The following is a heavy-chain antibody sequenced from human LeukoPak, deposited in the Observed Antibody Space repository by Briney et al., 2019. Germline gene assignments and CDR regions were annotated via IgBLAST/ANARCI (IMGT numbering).Heavy chain of an antibody. D-gene: IGHD2-2*01. Sequence: ASVKVSCKASGYTFTGYYMHWVRQAPGQGLEWMGWINPNSGGTNYAQKFQGRFTMTRDTSISTAYMELSRLRSDDTAVYYCARGASYCSSTSCYDYWGQGTLVTVSS. CDR3: ARGASYCSSTSCYDY. V-gene: IGHV1-2*02. J-gene: IGHJ4*02. CDR1: GYTFTGYY. CDR2: INPNSGGT.